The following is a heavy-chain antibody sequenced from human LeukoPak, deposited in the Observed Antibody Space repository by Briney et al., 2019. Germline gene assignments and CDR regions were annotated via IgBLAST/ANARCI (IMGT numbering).Heavy chain of an antibody. D-gene: IGHD3-22*01. CDR1: GGTFSSYA. V-gene: IGHV1-69*05. CDR2: IIPIFGTA. Sequence: SVKVSCKASGGTFSSYAISWVRQAPGQGLEWMGGIIPIFGTASYAQKFQGRVTMTRDTSTSTVYMELSSLRSEDTAVYYCARDTYYYDSSGFGIGYWGQGTLVTVSS. J-gene: IGHJ4*02. CDR3: ARDTYYYDSSGFGIGY.